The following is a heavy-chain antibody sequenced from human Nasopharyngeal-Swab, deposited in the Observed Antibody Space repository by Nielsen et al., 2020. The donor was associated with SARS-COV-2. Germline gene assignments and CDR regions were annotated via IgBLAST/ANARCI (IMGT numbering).Heavy chain of an antibody. CDR2: IKSKTDGGTT. J-gene: IGHJ5*02. V-gene: IGHV3-15*01. CDR3: TPELLLWFGEEGSWFDP. D-gene: IGHD3-10*01. Sequence: WIRQPPGKGLEWVGRIKSKTDGGTTDYAAPVKGRFTISRDDSKNTLYLQMNSLKTEDTAVYYCTPELLLWFGEEGSWFDPWGQGTLVTVSS.